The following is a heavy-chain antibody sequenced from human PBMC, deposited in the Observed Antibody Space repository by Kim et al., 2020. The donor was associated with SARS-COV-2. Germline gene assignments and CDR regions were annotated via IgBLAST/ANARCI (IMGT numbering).Heavy chain of an antibody. V-gene: IGHV1-8*01. CDR2: MNPNSGNT. CDR3: ARGEAYSSGWPLLLGRFDP. CDR1: GYTFTSYD. J-gene: IGHJ5*02. D-gene: IGHD6-19*01. Sequence: ASVKVSCKASGYTFTSYDINWVRQATGQGLEWMGWMNPNSGNTGYAQKFQGRVTMTRNTSISTAYMELSSLRSEDTAVYYCARGEAYSSGWPLLLGRFDPWGQGTLVTVSS.